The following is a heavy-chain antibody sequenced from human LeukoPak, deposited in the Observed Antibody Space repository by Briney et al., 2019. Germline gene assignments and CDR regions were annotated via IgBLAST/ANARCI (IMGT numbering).Heavy chain of an antibody. J-gene: IGHJ5*01. CDR1: GFTFSSYG. CDR2: FSGSGGST. V-gene: IGHV3-23*01. Sequence: GGSLRLSCAASGFTFSSYGMSWVRQSPGKGLEWVSSFSGSGGSTYYADSVKGRFTISRDNSRNTLYVEMNSLRAEDTAIYYCAKNTPRGYDFDSWGQGALVTVSS. D-gene: IGHD5-12*01. CDR3: AKNTPRGYDFDS.